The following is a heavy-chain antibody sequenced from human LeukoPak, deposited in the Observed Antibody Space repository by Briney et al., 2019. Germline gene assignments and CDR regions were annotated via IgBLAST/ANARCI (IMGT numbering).Heavy chain of an antibody. CDR3: ARESQEKYYFDY. Sequence: PSETLSLTCTVSGGSISSSTYSWAWIRQPPGKGLEWIGNIYDSGSTYYSPSLKSRVTISVDTSKNQFSLKLSSVTAADTAVYYCARESQEKYYFDYWGQGTLVTVSS. CDR1: GGSISSSTYS. V-gene: IGHV4-39*02. CDR2: IYDSGST. J-gene: IGHJ4*02. D-gene: IGHD5-24*01.